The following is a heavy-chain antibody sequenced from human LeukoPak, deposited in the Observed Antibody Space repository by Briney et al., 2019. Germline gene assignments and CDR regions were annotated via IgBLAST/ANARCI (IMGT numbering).Heavy chain of an antibody. Sequence: PGESLRLSCTASGFTFSDCDMNWFRQAPGKGLQWVSSISYMGDHRYYADSEKGRFTISRDNAKNSLYLQMDNLRADDTAVYYCGKAFPPLRVAAAGDYWGQGTLVTVSS. J-gene: IGHJ4*02. D-gene: IGHD6-25*01. V-gene: IGHV3-21*06. CDR2: ISYMGDHR. CDR3: GKAFPPLRVAAAGDY. CDR1: GFTFSDCD.